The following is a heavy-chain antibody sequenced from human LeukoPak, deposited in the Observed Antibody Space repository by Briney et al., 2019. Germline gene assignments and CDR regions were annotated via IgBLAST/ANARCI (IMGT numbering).Heavy chain of an antibody. J-gene: IGHJ4*02. CDR1: GGSFNDYY. V-gene: IGHV4-34*01. D-gene: IGHD4-17*01. Sequence: SETLSLTCAVYGGSFNDYYWSWIRQPPGKGLEWIGEINHSGSTNYNPSLKSRVTISVDTSKNQFSLKLSSVTAADTAVYYCATYDYGDDRPLEYFDYWGQGTLVTVSS. CDR3: ATYDYGDDRPLEYFDY. CDR2: INHSGST.